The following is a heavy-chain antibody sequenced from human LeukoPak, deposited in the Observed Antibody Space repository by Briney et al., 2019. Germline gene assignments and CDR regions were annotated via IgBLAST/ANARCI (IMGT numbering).Heavy chain of an antibody. J-gene: IGHJ3*02. V-gene: IGHV3-74*01. CDR1: GFIFSDYW. CDR3: AKVLYSRSELDAFDI. Sequence: GGSLRLSCAASGFIFSDYWMHWVRQGPGKGLVWVSRIKSDGSSTSYADSVKGRFTISRDNAKNTVYVHMNSLRDEDTAVYYCAKVLYSRSELDAFDIWGQGTMVTVSP. D-gene: IGHD6-13*01. CDR2: IKSDGSST.